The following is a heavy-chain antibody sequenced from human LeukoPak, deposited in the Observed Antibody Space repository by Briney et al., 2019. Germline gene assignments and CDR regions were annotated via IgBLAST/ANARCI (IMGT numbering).Heavy chain of an antibody. V-gene: IGHV4-61*02. CDR2: IYTSGST. CDR3: ARAPGRLYSSGWGGRTLYYFDY. CDR1: GGSISSGSYY. D-gene: IGHD6-19*01. J-gene: IGHJ4*02. Sequence: PSETLSLTCTVSGGSISSGSYYWSWIRQPAGKGLEWIGRIYTSGSTNYNPSLKSRVTISVDTSKNQFSLKLSSVTAADTAVYYCARAPGRLYSSGWGGRTLYYFDYWGQGTLVTVSS.